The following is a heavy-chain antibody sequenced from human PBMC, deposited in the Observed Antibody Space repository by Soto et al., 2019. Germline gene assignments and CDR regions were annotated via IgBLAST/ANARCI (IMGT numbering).Heavy chain of an antibody. Sequence: ASVKVSCKASGYTFTSYGISWVRQAPGQGLEWMGWISAYNGNTNYAQKLQGRVTMTTDTSTSTAYMELRSLRSDDTAVYYCARAPPNLKYQLLVTDDYWGQGTLVTVSS. V-gene: IGHV1-18*01. J-gene: IGHJ4*02. CDR2: ISAYNGNT. CDR3: ARAPPNLKYQLLVTDDY. D-gene: IGHD2-2*01. CDR1: GYTFTSYG.